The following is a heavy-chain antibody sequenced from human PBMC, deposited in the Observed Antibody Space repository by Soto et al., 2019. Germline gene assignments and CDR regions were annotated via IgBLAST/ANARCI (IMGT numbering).Heavy chain of an antibody. CDR2: ISGSGGST. J-gene: IGHJ4*02. Sequence: PGGSLRLSCAASGFTFSSYAMSWVRQAPGKGLEWVSAISGSGGSTYYADSVKGRFTISRDNSKNTLYLQMNSLRAEDTAVYYWAKLSSKQLVNRFDYWGQGTLVTVSS. CDR1: GFTFSSYA. V-gene: IGHV3-23*01. D-gene: IGHD6-13*01. CDR3: AKLSSKQLVNRFDY.